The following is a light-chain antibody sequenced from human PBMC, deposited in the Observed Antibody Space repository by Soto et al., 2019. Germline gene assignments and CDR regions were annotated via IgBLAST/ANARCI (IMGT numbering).Light chain of an antibody. CDR3: QQYGSSPPIT. J-gene: IGKJ5*01. V-gene: IGKV3-15*01. Sequence: VMAKSLATLSVSPGERATLSCRASQSVRSNLAWYQQKPGQAPRLLIYGASTRATGIPARFSGSGSGAEFTLTISSLQSEDFAVYYCQQYGSSPPITFGQGRLLEVK. CDR1: QSVRSN. CDR2: GAS.